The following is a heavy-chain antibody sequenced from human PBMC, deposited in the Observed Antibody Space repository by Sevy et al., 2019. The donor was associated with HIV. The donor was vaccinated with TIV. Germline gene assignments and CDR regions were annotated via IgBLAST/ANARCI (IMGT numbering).Heavy chain of an antibody. D-gene: IGHD3-3*01. Sequence: SLKISCAASGFNFSSYGMHWVRQAPGKGLEWVAVISYDGSSNYYAESVKGRFTISRDNSKNTLYLQISSLRAEDTAVYYCAKESGSYYDFWSGHDAFDIWGQGTMVTVSS. J-gene: IGHJ3*02. CDR1: GFNFSSYG. CDR3: AKESGSYYDFWSGHDAFDI. V-gene: IGHV3-30*18. CDR2: ISYDGSSN.